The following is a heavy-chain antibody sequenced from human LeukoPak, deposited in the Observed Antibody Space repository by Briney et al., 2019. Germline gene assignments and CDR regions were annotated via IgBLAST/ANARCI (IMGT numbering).Heavy chain of an antibody. J-gene: IGHJ4*02. V-gene: IGHV4-34*01. CDR2: INNSGST. CDR3: ANSPSALVRAAYYFAT. CDR1: GGSFSGYY. D-gene: IGHD6-6*01. Sequence: SETLSLTCTVSGGSFSGYYWSWIRQPPGKGLEWIGEINNSGSTDYNPSLKSRVTTSVETSKKQFSLKLRSVTAADMAVYYCANSPSALVRAAYYFATRGLGTPVTVSS.